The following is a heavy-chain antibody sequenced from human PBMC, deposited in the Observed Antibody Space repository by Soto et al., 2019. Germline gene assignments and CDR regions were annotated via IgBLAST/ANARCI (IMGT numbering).Heavy chain of an antibody. D-gene: IGHD3-10*01. CDR3: ATVFGGNYYYYYGMGV. Sequence: GASVKVSCKASGGTFSSYAISWVRQAPGQGLEWMGGIIPIFGTANYAQKFQGRVTITADESTSTAYMELSSLRSEDTAVYYCATVFGGNYYYYYGMGVWGQGTTVTVS. V-gene: IGHV1-69*13. J-gene: IGHJ6*02. CDR2: IIPIFGTA. CDR1: GGTFSSYA.